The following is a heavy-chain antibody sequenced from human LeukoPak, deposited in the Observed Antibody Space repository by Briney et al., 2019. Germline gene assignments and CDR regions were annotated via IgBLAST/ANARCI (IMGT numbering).Heavy chain of an antibody. CDR3: ARDSRSSGYSFDY. V-gene: IGHV1-18*01. J-gene: IGHJ4*02. CDR2: ISAYNGNT. Sequence: ASVKVSCKVSGYTLTELSMHWVRQAPGQGLEWMGWISAYNGNTNYAQKLQGRVTMTTDTSTSTAYMELRSLRSDDTAVYYCARDSRSSGYSFDYWGQGTLVTVSS. D-gene: IGHD3-22*01. CDR1: GYTLTELS.